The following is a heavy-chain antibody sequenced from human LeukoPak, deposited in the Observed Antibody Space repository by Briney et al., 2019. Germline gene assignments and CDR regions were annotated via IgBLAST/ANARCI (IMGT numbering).Heavy chain of an antibody. CDR2: ISGSGGTI. Sequence: GGSLRLSCAASGFTFSSYEMNWVRQAPGKGLEWVSCISGSGGTIYYADSVKGRFTISRDNAKNSLYLQMNSLRAEDTAFYYCARDLTQPGYTSAPGSFEFWGQGTLVTVSS. V-gene: IGHV3-48*03. CDR1: GFTFSSYE. J-gene: IGHJ4*02. D-gene: IGHD5-24*01. CDR3: ARDLTQPGYTSAPGSFEF.